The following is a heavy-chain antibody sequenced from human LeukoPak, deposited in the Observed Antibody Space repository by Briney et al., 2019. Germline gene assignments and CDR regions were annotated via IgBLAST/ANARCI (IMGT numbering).Heavy chain of an antibody. CDR1: GFTVSSNY. D-gene: IGHD3-22*01. V-gene: IGHV3-66*01. CDR2: IYSGGST. Sequence: PGGSLRLSCAASGFTVSSNYMSWVRQAPGKGLEWVSVIYSGGSTYYADSAKGRFTISRDNSKNTLYLQMNSLRAEDTAVYYCARDYYYDSSGYAYWGQGTLVTVSS. J-gene: IGHJ4*02. CDR3: ARDYYYDSSGYAY.